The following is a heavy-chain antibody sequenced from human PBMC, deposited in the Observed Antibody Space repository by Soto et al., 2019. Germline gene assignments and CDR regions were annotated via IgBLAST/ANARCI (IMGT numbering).Heavy chain of an antibody. V-gene: IGHV4-34*01. J-gene: IGHJ6*03. D-gene: IGHD3-3*01. CDR3: ARGSDFWSGYYYYYMDV. CDR2: INHSGST. CDR1: GGSFSGYY. Sequence: QVQLQQWGAGLLKPSETLSLTCAVYGGSFSGYYWSWIRQPPGKGLEWIGEINHSGSTNYNPSLKSRVTISVDTSKSQFSLKLSSVTAADTAVYYCARGSDFWSGYYYYYMDVWGKGTTVTVSS.